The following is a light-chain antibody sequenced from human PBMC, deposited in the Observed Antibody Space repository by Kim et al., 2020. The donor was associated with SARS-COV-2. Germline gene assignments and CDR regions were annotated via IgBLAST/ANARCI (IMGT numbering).Light chain of an antibody. CDR2: GAS. CDR3: QKYNNWPGT. J-gene: IGKJ1*01. Sequence: EIVMTQSPATLSVSPGERATLSCRASQSVSSNLAWYQQKPGQAPRLLIYGASTRATGIPARFSGSGSGTEFTLTISSLQSEDFAVYYCQKYNNWPGTFGERTKVDIK. V-gene: IGKV3-15*01. CDR1: QSVSSN.